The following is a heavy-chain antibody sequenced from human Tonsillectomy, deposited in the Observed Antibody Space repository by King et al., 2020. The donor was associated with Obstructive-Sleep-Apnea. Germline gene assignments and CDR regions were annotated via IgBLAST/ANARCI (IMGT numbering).Heavy chain of an antibody. Sequence: PLQESGPGLVKPSETLSLTCTVSGGSISSYYWSWIRQPPGKGLEWIGYIYYSGSTNYNPSLKSRVTISVDTSKNQFSLKLSSVTAADTAVYYCAREVYGGSYYFDYWGQGTLVTVSS. CDR3: AREVYGGSYYFDY. CDR1: GGSISSYY. D-gene: IGHD1-26*01. V-gene: IGHV4-59*01. J-gene: IGHJ4*02. CDR2: IYYSGST.